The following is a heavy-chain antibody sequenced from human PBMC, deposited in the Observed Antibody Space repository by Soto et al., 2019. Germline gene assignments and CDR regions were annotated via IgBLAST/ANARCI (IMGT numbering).Heavy chain of an antibody. CDR2: INHSGST. D-gene: IGHD6-13*01. Sequence: PSETLSLTCAVYGGSFSGYYWSWIRQPPGKGLEWIGEINHSGSTNYNPSLKSRVTISVDTSKNQFSLKLSSVTAADTAVYYCARKYSSSWCPNYYYYTDVWGNGTTFTVSS. CDR3: ARKYSSSWCPNYYYYTDV. J-gene: IGHJ6*03. CDR1: GGSFSGYY. V-gene: IGHV4-34*01.